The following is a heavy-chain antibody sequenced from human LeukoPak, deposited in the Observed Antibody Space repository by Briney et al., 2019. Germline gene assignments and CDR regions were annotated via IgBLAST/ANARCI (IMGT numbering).Heavy chain of an antibody. D-gene: IGHD1-26*01. CDR3: AKVPLGATRVFDY. Sequence: GGSLRLSCAASGFSFSSYAMSWVRQAPGKGLEWVSSISGSGDNTYYADSVKGRFTISRDNSKNTLYLQMNSLRAEDTAVYYCAKVPLGATRVFDYWGQGTLVTVSS. J-gene: IGHJ4*02. V-gene: IGHV3-23*01. CDR2: ISGSGDNT. CDR1: GFSFSSYA.